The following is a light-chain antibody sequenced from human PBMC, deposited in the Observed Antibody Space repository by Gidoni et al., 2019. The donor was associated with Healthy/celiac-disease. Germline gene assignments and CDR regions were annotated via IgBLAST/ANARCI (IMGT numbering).Light chain of an antibody. J-gene: IGKJ2*01. Sequence: DIQMTQSPSSLSASVGDRVTITCQASQDISNYLNWYQQKPGKAPLLIYDASNLETGVPSRFSGSGSGTDFTFTISSLQPEDIATYYCQQYDNLPPLTFGQGTKLEIK. CDR1: QDISNY. CDR2: DAS. V-gene: IGKV1-33*01. CDR3: QQYDNLPPLT.